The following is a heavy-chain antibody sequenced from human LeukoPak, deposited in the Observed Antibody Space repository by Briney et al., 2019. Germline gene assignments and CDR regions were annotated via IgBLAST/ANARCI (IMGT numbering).Heavy chain of an antibody. J-gene: IGHJ4*02. D-gene: IGHD3-3*01. CDR2: INPNSCGT. CDR3: ARVNFITQSHPITILFDY. CDR1: GYTFTGYY. Sequence: ASVKASCKASGYTFTGYYMHWVRKAPGQGLEGMGRINPNSCGTNYAQKFQGRVTMTRDTSISTAYMELSRLRSDDTAVYYGARVNFITQSHPITILFDYWGQGTLVTVSS. V-gene: IGHV1-2*06.